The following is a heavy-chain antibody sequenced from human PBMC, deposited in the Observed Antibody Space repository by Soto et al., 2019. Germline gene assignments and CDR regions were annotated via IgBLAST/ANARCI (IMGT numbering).Heavy chain of an antibody. V-gene: IGHV3-15*01. J-gene: IGHJ5*02. CDR1: RFTFSNAW. CDR2: IKSKSDGGTT. Sequence: EVQLVESGGGLVKPGGSLRLSCAASRFTFSNAWMSWVRQAPGKGLEWVGRIKSKSDGGTTDYAAPVKGRFTISRDDSKNTLYLQMNSLKTEDTAVCYCTTYLYCSSTSCYPENWFDPWGQGTLVTVSS. D-gene: IGHD2-2*01. CDR3: TTYLYCSSTSCYPENWFDP.